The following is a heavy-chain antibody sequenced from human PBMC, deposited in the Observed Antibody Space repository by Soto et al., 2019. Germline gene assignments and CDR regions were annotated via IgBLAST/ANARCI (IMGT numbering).Heavy chain of an antibody. D-gene: IGHD5-12*01. CDR1: GYTFTSYG. J-gene: IGHJ4*02. CDR2: ISAYNGNT. CDR3: ASLVEMATLRX. Sequence: RASVKVSCNASGYTFTSYGISWVRQAPGQGLEWMGCISAYNGNTNYAQKLQGRVTMTTDTSTSTAYMELRSLRSDDTAVYYCASLVEMATLRXWGQGTLFTVSX. V-gene: IGHV1-18*01.